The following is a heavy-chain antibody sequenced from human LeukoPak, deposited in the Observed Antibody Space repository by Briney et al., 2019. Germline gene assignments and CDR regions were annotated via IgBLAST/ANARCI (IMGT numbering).Heavy chain of an antibody. D-gene: IGHD1-26*01. V-gene: IGHV3-30-3*01. J-gene: IGHJ4*02. CDR2: ISYDGSNK. Sequence: GRSLRLSCAASGFTFISYAMHWVRQAPGKGLEWVAVISYDGSNKYYADSVKGRFTISRDNANNLLYLEMNSLRAEDTAVYYCASPSGTYYVPFDYWGQGALVTVSS. CDR3: ASPSGTYYVPFDY. CDR1: GFTFISYA.